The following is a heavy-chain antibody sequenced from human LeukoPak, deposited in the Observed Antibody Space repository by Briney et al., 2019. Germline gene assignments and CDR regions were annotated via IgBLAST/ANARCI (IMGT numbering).Heavy chain of an antibody. CDR2: IYNSGST. D-gene: IGHD6-13*01. CDR3: ARFQSSSSWDYYYGLDV. J-gene: IGHJ6*02. Sequence: PSETLSLTCTVSGYSISSGYYWGWIRQPPGKGLEGIGYIYNSGSTNYNPSLKSRVTISVDTSKNQVSLKLSSVTAADTAVYYCARFQSSSSWDYYYGLDVWGQGTTVTVSS. V-gene: IGHV4-61*01. CDR1: GYSISSGYY.